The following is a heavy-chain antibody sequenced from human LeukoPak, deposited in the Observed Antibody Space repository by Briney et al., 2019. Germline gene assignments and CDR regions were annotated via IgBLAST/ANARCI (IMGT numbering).Heavy chain of an antibody. D-gene: IGHD2-21*02. CDR2: INTDGSST. CDR3: ARDRLLYLDY. V-gene: IGHV3-74*01. Sequence: GGSLRLSCAASGFTFSSYWMHWVRQAPGKGLVWVSRINTDGSSTSYADSVKGRFTISRDSSKNTVDLQMNNLRVEDTAVYFCARDRLLYLDYWGQGTLVAVS. J-gene: IGHJ4*02. CDR1: GFTFSSYW.